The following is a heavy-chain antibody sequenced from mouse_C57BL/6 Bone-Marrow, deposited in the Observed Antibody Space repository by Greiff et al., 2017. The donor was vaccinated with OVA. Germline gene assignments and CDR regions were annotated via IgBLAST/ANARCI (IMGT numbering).Heavy chain of an antibody. J-gene: IGHJ2*01. Sequence: VQLQQPGAELVKPGASVKLSCKASGYTFTSYWMHWVKQRPGQGLEWIGMIHPNSGSTNYNEKFKSEATLTVDKSSSTAYMQLSSLTSEDSAVYYCARWTGTDYWGQGTTLTVSS. CDR3: ARWTGTDY. V-gene: IGHV1-64*01. D-gene: IGHD4-1*01. CDR1: GYTFTSYW. CDR2: IHPNSGST.